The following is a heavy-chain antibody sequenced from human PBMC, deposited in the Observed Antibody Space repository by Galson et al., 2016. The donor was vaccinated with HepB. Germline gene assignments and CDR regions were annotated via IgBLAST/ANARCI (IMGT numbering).Heavy chain of an antibody. V-gene: IGHV3-74*01. J-gene: IGHJ4*02. CDR1: GFTFSSYW. CDR2: INSDGSST. CDR3: ARRMATITSFDY. D-gene: IGHD5-24*01. Sequence: SLRLSCAASGFTFSSYWMHWVRQAPGKGLVWVSRINSDGSSTSYADSVKGRFTISRDNAKNTLYLRMNSLRAEDTAVYHCARRMATITSFDYWGQGTLVTVAS.